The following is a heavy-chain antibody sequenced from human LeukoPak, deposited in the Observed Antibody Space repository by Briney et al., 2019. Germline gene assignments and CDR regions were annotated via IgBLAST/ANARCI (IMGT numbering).Heavy chain of an antibody. D-gene: IGHD3-3*01. V-gene: IGHV4-59*01. CDR3: ASSIFGVVNFDY. CDR2: IYYSGST. J-gene: IGHJ4*02. Sequence: SETLSLTCTVSGGSISSYYWSWIRQPPGKGLEWIWYIYYSGSTNYNPSLKSRVTISVDTSKNQFSLKLSSVTAADTAVYYCASSIFGVVNFDYWGQGTLVTVSS. CDR1: GGSISSYY.